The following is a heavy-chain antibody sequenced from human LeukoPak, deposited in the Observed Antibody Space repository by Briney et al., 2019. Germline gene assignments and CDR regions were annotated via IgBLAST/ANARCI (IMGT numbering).Heavy chain of an antibody. CDR3: ARVPSPYDISIYYYYMDV. J-gene: IGHJ6*03. CDR2: ISSSGSTI. V-gene: IGHV3-48*04. Sequence: GGSLRLSCAVSGFTFSSYGMHWVRQAPGKGLEWVSYISSSGSTIYYADSVKGRFTISRDNAKNSLYLQMNSLRAEDTAVYYCARVPSPYDISIYYYYMDVWGKGTPVTISS. CDR1: GFTFSSYG. D-gene: IGHD3-9*01.